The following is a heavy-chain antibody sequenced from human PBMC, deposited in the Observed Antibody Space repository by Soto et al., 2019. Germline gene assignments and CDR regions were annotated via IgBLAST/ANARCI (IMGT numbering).Heavy chain of an antibody. CDR3: ARDSPMIVVVTRRPWY. CDR1: GFTFSSYA. V-gene: IGHV3-30-3*01. CDR2: ISYDGSNK. Sequence: GGSLRLSCAASGFTFSSYAMHLVRQAPGKGLEWVAVISYDGSNKYYADSVKGRFTISRDNSKNTLYLQMNSLRAEDTAVYYCARDSPMIVVVTRRPWYWGQGTLVTVSS. J-gene: IGHJ4*02. D-gene: IGHD3-22*01.